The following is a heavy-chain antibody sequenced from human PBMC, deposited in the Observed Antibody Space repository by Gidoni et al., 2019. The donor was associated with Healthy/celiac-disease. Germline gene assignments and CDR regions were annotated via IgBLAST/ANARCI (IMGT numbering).Heavy chain of an antibody. D-gene: IGHD3-22*01. V-gene: IGHV4-39*01. CDR1: GGSISSSSYY. J-gene: IGHJ4*02. Sequence: QLQLQASGPGLVKPSETLSLTCTVSGGSISSSSYYWGWIRQPPGKGLEWIGSIYYSGSTYYNPSLKSRVTISVDTSKNQFSLKLSSVTAADTAVYYCASYIVVVTNFDYWGQGTLVTVSS. CDR2: IYYSGST. CDR3: ASYIVVVTNFDY.